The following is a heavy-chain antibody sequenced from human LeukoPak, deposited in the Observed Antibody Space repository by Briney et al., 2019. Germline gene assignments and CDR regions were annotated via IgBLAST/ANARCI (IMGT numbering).Heavy chain of an antibody. Sequence: GASVKVTCKSSGDTFTSYTISWVRQAPAQGLEWVGLISAYNGNTNYAQKLQGRVTLTTDTSTSTAYMELRSLRSDDTAVYYCARVNLRPIIKFFDYWGQGSLVTVSS. V-gene: IGHV1-18*01. CDR1: GDTFTSYT. D-gene: IGHD5-24*01. J-gene: IGHJ4*02. CDR3: ARVNLRPIIKFFDY. CDR2: ISAYNGNT.